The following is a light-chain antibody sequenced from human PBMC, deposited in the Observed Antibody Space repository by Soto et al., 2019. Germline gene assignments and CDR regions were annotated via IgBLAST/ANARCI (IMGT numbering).Light chain of an antibody. V-gene: IGKV3-15*01. J-gene: IGKJ5*01. CDR1: QSISSS. Sequence: EVVMTQSPATLSVSPGESATLSCRASQSISSSKLAWYQQNPGQAPRLLLFGVSNRATGIPARFSGSGSGTEFSLTISSLEPEDFAVYYCQQRNNWPPGITFGQGTRLEI. CDR3: QQRNNWPPGIT. CDR2: GVS.